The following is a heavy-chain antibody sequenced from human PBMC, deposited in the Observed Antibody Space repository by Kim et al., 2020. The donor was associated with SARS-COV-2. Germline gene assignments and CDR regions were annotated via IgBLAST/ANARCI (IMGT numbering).Heavy chain of an antibody. J-gene: IGHJ4*02. Sequence: ASSVRSRFTIARDNSKNTLFLQMDSLRVDDTAVYYCAKDLLYVPGRGYFDSWGQGVLVTVSS. D-gene: IGHD3-10*01. CDR3: AKDLLYVPGRGYFDS. V-gene: IGHV3-23*01.